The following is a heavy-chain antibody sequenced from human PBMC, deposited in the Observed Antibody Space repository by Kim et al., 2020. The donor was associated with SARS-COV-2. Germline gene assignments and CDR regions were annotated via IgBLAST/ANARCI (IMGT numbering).Heavy chain of an antibody. D-gene: IGHD3-10*01. V-gene: IGHV3-48*02. CDR1: GFTFSSYS. J-gene: IGHJ4*02. CDR3: ARLYGSGSYYSDS. CDR2: IKSTSSTI. Sequence: GGSLRLSCAASGFTFSSYSMNWVRQAPGKGLEWVSYIKSTSSTIYYADSVKGRFTISRDNAKNSLYLQMNSLRDEDTAVYYCARLYGSGSYYSDSWGQGTLVTVSS.